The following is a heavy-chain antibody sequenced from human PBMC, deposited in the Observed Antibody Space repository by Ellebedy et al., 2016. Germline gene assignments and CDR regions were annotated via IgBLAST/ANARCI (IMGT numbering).Heavy chain of an antibody. J-gene: IGHJ4*02. D-gene: IGHD4-17*01. V-gene: IGHV3-53*01. Sequence: GGSLRLSXAASGFTVGNNYMSWVRQAPGKGLEWVSLIYSGGDTSYADSVKGRFTISRDSSRNTLYLQMNSLRAEDTAVYYCYYGHYSGSWGQGTLVTVSS. CDR1: GFTVGNNY. CDR3: YYGHYSGS. CDR2: IYSGGDT.